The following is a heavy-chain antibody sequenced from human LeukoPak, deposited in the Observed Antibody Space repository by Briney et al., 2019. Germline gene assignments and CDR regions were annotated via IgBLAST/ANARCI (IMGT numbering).Heavy chain of an antibody. Sequence: PGGSLRLSCAASGFTFDDYAMHWVRQAPGKGLEWVSGISWNSGSIGYADSVKGRFTISRDNAKNSLYLQMNSLRAEGTAVYYCARDQSQYYYDSSGYYGYWGQGTLVTVSS. J-gene: IGHJ4*02. V-gene: IGHV3-9*01. CDR1: GFTFDDYA. CDR3: ARDQSQYYYDSSGYYGY. CDR2: ISWNSGSI. D-gene: IGHD3-22*01.